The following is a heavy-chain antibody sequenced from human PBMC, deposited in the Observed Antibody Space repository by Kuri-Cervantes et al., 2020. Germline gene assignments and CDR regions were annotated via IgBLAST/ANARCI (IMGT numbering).Heavy chain of an antibody. Sequence: SETLSLTCTVSGGSISSYYWSWIRQPPGKGLEWIGYIYYSGSTNYNPSLKSRVTISVDTSKNQFSLKLSSVTAADTAVYYCARDLYSGSYFYYWGQGTLVTVSS. D-gene: IGHD1-26*01. J-gene: IGHJ4*02. V-gene: IGHV4-59*01. CDR1: GGSISSYY. CDR2: IYYSGST. CDR3: ARDLYSGSYFYY.